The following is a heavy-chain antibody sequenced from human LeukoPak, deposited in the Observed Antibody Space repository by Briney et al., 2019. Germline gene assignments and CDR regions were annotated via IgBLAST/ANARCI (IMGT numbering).Heavy chain of an antibody. J-gene: IGHJ4*02. Sequence: GGSLRLSCAAYGFTVSSYWMSWVRQAPGEGLEWVANIKQDGSEKYYVDSVKGRFTISRDNAKNSLFLQMNSLRAEDTAVYFCAISATARGGFDFWGQGTLVTVSS. D-gene: IGHD6-25*01. CDR1: GFTVSSYW. V-gene: IGHV3-7*01. CDR2: IKQDGSEK. CDR3: AISATARGGFDF.